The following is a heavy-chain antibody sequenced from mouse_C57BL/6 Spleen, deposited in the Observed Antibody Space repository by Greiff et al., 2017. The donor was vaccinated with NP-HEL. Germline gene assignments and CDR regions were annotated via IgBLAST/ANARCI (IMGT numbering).Heavy chain of an antibody. Sequence: QVQLQQPGAELVRPGTSVKLSCKASGYTFTSYWMHWVKQRPGQGLEWIGVIDPSDSYTNYNHKFKGQATLTVDTSSSTAYMQLSSMTSEDSAVYYCAKGGTTVVANWHFDVWGTGTTVTVSS. CDR3: AKGGTTVVANWHFDV. J-gene: IGHJ1*03. CDR2: IDPSDSYT. V-gene: IGHV1-59*01. D-gene: IGHD1-1*01. CDR1: GYTFTSYW.